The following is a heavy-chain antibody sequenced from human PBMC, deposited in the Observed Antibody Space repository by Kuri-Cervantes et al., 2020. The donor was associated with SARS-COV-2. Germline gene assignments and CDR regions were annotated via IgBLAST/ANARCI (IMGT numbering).Heavy chain of an antibody. CDR2: INPDGSYT. CDR3: VRDGDHWNFDY. V-gene: IGHV3-74*01. CDR1: GFTFSGHW. J-gene: IGHJ4*02. D-gene: IGHD1-1*01. Sequence: GGSLRLSCAASGFTFSGHWIHRVRQAPGKGLVWASRINPDGSYTNNADSVKGRFTPSSDNATNMLFLQMNSLRAEDTAVYYCVRDGDHWNFDYWGQGTLVTVSS.